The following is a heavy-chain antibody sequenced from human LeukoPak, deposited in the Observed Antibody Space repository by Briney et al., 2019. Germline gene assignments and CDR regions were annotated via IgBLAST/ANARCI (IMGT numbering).Heavy chain of an antibody. J-gene: IGHJ4*02. CDR3: AKESYAYGTTHLDN. Sequence: GGTLRLSCAASGFTFSNFGVSWVRQAPGKGLEWVSAIGRNGRTYYADSVTGRFTISRDNSKNTLYLQMSSLGVEDTAVYYCAKESYAYGTTHLDNWGQGTLVTVSS. V-gene: IGHV3-23*01. CDR2: IGRNGRT. CDR1: GFTFSNFG. D-gene: IGHD3-16*01.